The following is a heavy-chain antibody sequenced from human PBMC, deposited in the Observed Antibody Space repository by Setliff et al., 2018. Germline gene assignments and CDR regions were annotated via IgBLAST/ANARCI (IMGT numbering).Heavy chain of an antibody. V-gene: IGHV4-39*07. CDR1: GGSISSSSYY. CDR2: IYYSGST. CDR3: ARDRITIFGVVIPFDY. D-gene: IGHD3-3*01. Sequence: SETLSLTCTVSGGSISSSSYYWGWIRQPPGKGLEWIGSIYYSGSTYYNPSLKSRVAISVDTSKNQFSLKLSSVTAEDTAVYYCARDRITIFGVVIPFDYWGQGTLVTVSS. J-gene: IGHJ4*02.